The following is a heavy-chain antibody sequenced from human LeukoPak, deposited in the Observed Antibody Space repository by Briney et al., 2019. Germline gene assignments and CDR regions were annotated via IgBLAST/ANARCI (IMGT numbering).Heavy chain of an antibody. J-gene: IGHJ4*02. CDR1: GFTFSSYA. V-gene: IGHV3-23*01. CDR3: ASDYFLDY. CDR2: ISDSGART. Sequence: PGGSLRLSCAASGFTFSSYAMTWVRQAPGKGLEWVSTISDSGARTNYADSAKGRFTISGDNSMNTLYLQMNSLRADDTAVYYCASDYFLDYWGQGTLVTVSS. D-gene: IGHD6-25*01.